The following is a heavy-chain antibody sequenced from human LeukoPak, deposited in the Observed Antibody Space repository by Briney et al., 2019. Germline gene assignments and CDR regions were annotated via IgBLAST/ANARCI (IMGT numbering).Heavy chain of an antibody. CDR1: GYTFTGYY. CDR2: INPNSGGT. V-gene: IGHV1-2*02. J-gene: IGHJ5*02. CDR3: ARESCSSTSCPTVVDP. D-gene: IGHD2-2*01. Sequence: GASVKVYCKASGYTFTGYYMHWVRQAPGQGLEWMGWINPNSGGTNYAQKFQGRVTMTRDTSISTAYMELSRLRSDDTAVYYCARESCSSTSCPTVVDPWGQGTLVTVSS.